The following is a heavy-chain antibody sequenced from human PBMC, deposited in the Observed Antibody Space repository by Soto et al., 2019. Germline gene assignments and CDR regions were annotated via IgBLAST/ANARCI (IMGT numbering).Heavy chain of an antibody. Sequence: SETLSLTCTVSGDSVSNGVYYWSWIRQPPGKGLEWIGYIHYSGSTYYNPSLKSRVTISIDTSKNQFSLKLTSVTAADTAVYYCGRAHRDLQQLVHYYYSMDVWGQGTTVTVSS. CDR3: GRAHRDLQQLVHYYYSMDV. V-gene: IGHV4-30-4*01. D-gene: IGHD6-13*01. CDR1: GDSVSNGVYY. J-gene: IGHJ6*02. CDR2: IHYSGST.